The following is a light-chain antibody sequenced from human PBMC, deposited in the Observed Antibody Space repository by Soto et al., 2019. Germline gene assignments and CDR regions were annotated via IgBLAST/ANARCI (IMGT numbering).Light chain of an antibody. CDR3: SSYTSSSTYF. CDR2: DVS. V-gene: IGLV2-14*01. CDR1: SSDVGGYNY. Sequence: QSALTQPASVSGSPGQSITISCTGTSSDVGGYNYVSWYQQHPGKAPKLMIYDVSNRPSGVSNRFSGSKSGNTASLTISGLQAEDEADYCCSSYTSSSTYFFGTGTKVTVL. J-gene: IGLJ1*01.